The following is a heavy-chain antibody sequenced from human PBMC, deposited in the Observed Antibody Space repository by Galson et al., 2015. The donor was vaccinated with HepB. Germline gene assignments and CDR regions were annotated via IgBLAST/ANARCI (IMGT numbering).Heavy chain of an antibody. D-gene: IGHD1-26*01. CDR3: ARLTVDWWEDY. V-gene: IGHV3-69-1*02. J-gene: IGHJ4*02. CDR2: ITNDGST. CDR1: GFTFNDHR. Sequence: SLRLSCATSGFTFNDHRMNWVRQAPGKGLEWVSTITNDGSTFYADSVKGRFTISRDNAKNSLYLQMNSLRAEDTAVYYCARLTVDWWEDYWGQGTLVIVSS.